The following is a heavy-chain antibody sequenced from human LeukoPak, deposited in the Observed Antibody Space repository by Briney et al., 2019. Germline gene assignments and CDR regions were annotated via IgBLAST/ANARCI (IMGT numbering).Heavy chain of an antibody. CDR3: ARSSLGYESSPFDY. J-gene: IGHJ4*02. V-gene: IGHV3-30-3*01. CDR2: ISYDGYNK. CDR1: GFTFNNYA. Sequence: GGSLRLSCAASGFTFNNYAISWVRQAPGKGLDWVAIISYDGYNKYYAESVKGRFTISRDNSKKMLDLQMNSLRPEDTAVYYCARSSLGYESSPFDYWGQGTLVTVSS. D-gene: IGHD5-12*01.